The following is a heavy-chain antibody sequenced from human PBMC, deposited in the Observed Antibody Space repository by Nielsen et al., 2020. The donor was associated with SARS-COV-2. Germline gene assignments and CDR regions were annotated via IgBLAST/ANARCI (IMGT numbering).Heavy chain of an antibody. CDR1: GFTFDDYA. V-gene: IGHV3-9*01. CDR3: ATLTDYGDGY. CDR2: ISWNSGSI. J-gene: IGHJ4*02. D-gene: IGHD4-17*01. Sequence: GGSLRLSCAASGFTFDDYAMHWVRQAPGKGLEWVSGISWNSGSIGYADSVKGRFTISRDNAKNSLYLQMNSLRAEDTALYYCATLTDYGDGYWGQGTLVTVSS.